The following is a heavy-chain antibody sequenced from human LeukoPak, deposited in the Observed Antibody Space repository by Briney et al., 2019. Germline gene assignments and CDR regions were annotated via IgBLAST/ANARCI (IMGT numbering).Heavy chain of an antibody. J-gene: IGHJ4*02. CDR2: INPSGGST. CDR3: AREGRRSPGYDSSGYLYDY. CDR1: GYTFTSYY. V-gene: IGHV1-46*01. Sequence: GASVKVSCKASGYTFTSYYMHWVRQAPGQGLEWMGIINPSGGSTSYAQKFQGRVTMTRDMSTSTVYMELSSLRSEDTAVYYCAREGRRSPGYDSSGYLYDYWGQGTLVTVSS. D-gene: IGHD3-22*01.